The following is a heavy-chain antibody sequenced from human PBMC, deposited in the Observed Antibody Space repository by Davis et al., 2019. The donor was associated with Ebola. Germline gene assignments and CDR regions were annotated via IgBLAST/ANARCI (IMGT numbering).Heavy chain of an antibody. CDR2: ISSNGGST. V-gene: IGHV3-64D*06. CDR3: VRGSYGDYNYYGMDV. D-gene: IGHD4-17*01. J-gene: IGHJ6*02. Sequence: PGGSLRLSCSASGFRFSSSAMHWVRQAPRKGLKYVSSISSNGGSTYYADSVKGRFTISRDNSKNTLYLQMSSLRAEDTAVYYCVRGSYGDYNYYGMDVWGQGTTVTVSS. CDR1: GFRFSSSA.